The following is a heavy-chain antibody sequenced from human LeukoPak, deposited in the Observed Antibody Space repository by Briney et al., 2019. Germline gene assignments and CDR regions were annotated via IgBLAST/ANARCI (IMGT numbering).Heavy chain of an antibody. CDR2: ISGSGGST. V-gene: IGHV3-23*01. Sequence: GGSLRLSCAASGFTFSSYAMSWVRQAPGKGLEWVSAISGSGGSTYYADSVKGRFTISRDNSKNTLYLQMNSLRAEDTAVYYCAKTRRIAVAGHKTTTDYWGQGTLVTVSS. CDR1: GFTFSSYA. CDR3: AKTRRIAVAGHKTTTDY. J-gene: IGHJ4*02. D-gene: IGHD6-19*01.